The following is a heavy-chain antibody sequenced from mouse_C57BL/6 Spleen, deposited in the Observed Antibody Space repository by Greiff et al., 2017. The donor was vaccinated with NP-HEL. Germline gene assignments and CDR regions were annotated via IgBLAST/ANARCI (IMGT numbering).Heavy chain of an antibody. CDR1: GYTFTSYW. CDR2: IDPSDSYN. Sequence: VQLQQSGAELVKPGASVKLSCKASGYTFTSYWMQWVKQRPGQGLEWIGEIDPSDSYNNYNQKFKGKATLTVDTSSSTAYMQLSSLTSEDSAVYYWARRTTVGGYFDVWGTGTTVTVSS. V-gene: IGHV1-50*01. D-gene: IGHD1-1*01. CDR3: ARRTTVGGYFDV. J-gene: IGHJ1*03.